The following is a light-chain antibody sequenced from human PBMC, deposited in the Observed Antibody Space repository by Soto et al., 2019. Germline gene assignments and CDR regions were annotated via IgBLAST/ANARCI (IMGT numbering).Light chain of an antibody. CDR1: SSDIGAYNY. Sequence: QPVLTQPPSASGSPGQSVSISCTGTSSDIGAYNYVSWYQQHPGKAPKLMIYEVSKRPSGVPDRVSGSKSGNTASLTVSGLQAEDEADYYCCSYGGSNNMIFGGGTKLTVL. CDR3: CSYGGSNNMI. V-gene: IGLV2-8*01. J-gene: IGLJ2*01. CDR2: EVS.